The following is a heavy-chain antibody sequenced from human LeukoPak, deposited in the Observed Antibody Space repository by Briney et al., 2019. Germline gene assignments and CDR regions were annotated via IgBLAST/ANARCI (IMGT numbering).Heavy chain of an antibody. CDR3: ARGGSHAY. CDR1: GFFVTTYG. D-gene: IGHD3-10*01. V-gene: IGHV3-30*03. Sequence: GGSLRLSCAASGFFVTTYGIHWVRQAPGKGLEWVAVISRDESNKYYGDSVKGRFTISRDNSKNTLYLHMNSLRAEDTAVYYCARGGSHAYWGQGTLVTVSS. CDR2: ISRDESNK. J-gene: IGHJ4*02.